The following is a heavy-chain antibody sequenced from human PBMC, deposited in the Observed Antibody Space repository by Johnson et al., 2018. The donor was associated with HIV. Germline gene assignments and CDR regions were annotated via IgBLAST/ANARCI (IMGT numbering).Heavy chain of an antibody. CDR2: TSSNGDRT. J-gene: IGHJ3*02. Sequence: VQLVESGGDLVQPGGSLKVSCAASGFTFSSYAMHWVRQAPGKGLEYVSTTSSNGDRTYYANSVKGRFIISRDNSKNTLYLQMNSLRAEDTAVYYCANGGGGAFDIWGQGTMVTVSS. V-gene: IGHV3-64*01. CDR3: ANGGGGAFDI. CDR1: GFTFSSYA. D-gene: IGHD3-16*01.